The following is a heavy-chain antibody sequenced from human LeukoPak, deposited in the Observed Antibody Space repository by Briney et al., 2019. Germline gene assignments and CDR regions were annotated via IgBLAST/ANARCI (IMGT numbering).Heavy chain of an antibody. V-gene: IGHV4-34*01. CDR3: ARGPGSGPALDY. CDR1: GGSFSGYY. J-gene: IGHJ4*02. Sequence: SETLSLTCAVYGGSFSGYYWSWIRQPPGKGLEWIGEINHSGSTNYNPSLKSRVTISVDTSKNQFSLKLSSVTAADTAVYYCARGPGSGPALDYWGQGTLVTVSS. CDR2: INHSGST. D-gene: IGHD2-15*01.